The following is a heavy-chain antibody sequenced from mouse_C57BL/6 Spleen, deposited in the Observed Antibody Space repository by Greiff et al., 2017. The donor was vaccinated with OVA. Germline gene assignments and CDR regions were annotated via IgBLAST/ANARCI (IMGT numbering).Heavy chain of an antibody. CDR2: IWSGGST. CDR1: GFSLTSYG. V-gene: IGHV2-2*01. CDR3: ASPTIVTTGWYFDY. Sequence: VQLVESGPGLVQPSQSLSITCTVSGFSLTSYGVHWVRQSPGKGLEWLGVIWSGGSTDYNAAFISRLSISKDNSKSQVFFKMNSLQADDTAIYYCASPTIVTTGWYFDYWGQGTTLTVSS. J-gene: IGHJ2*01. D-gene: IGHD2-5*01.